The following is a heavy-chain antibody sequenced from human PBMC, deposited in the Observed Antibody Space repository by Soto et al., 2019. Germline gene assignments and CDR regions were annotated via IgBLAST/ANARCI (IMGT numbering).Heavy chain of an antibody. CDR1: GFTFSSYS. CDR2: ISSSSSYI. CDR3: AREEDCGGDCPLGD. V-gene: IGHV3-21*01. Sequence: EVQLVESGGGLVKPGGSLRLSCAASGFTFSSYSMNWVRPAPGKGLEWVSSISSSSSYIYYADSVKGRFTISRDNAKNSLYLQRNSLRADDTAVYYCAREEDCGGDCPLGDWGQGPLVTVSS. J-gene: IGHJ4*02. D-gene: IGHD2-21*02.